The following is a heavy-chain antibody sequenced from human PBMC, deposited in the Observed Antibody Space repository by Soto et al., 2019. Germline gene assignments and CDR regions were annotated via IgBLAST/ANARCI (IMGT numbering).Heavy chain of an antibody. Sequence: LSLTCAVYGGSFSGYYWSWIRQPPGKGLEWIGEINHSGSTNYNPSLKSRVTISVDTSKNQFSLKLSSVTAADTAVYYCARARVGITMVRGVQNGMDVWGQGTTVTVSS. CDR2: INHSGST. CDR1: GGSFSGYY. CDR3: ARARVGITMVRGVQNGMDV. D-gene: IGHD3-10*01. J-gene: IGHJ6*02. V-gene: IGHV4-34*01.